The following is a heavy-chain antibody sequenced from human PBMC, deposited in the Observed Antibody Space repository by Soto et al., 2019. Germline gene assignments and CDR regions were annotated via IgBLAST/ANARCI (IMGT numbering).Heavy chain of an antibody. Sequence: SETLSLTCTVSGGSISSYDWSWIRQPPGKGLEWIGYIYYSGSTNYNPSLKSRVTISVDTSKNQFSLKLSSVTAADTAVYYCARRYGYSFDYWGQGTLLTVSS. CDR1: GGSISSYD. V-gene: IGHV4-59*08. D-gene: IGHD1-1*01. J-gene: IGHJ4*02. CDR3: ARRYGYSFDY. CDR2: IYYSGST.